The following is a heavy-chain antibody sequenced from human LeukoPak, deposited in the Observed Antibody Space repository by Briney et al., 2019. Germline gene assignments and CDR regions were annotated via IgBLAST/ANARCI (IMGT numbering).Heavy chain of an antibody. Sequence: SETLSLTCTVSGGSISRYYWSWIRQPPGKGLEWIGYIYYSGSTTYNPSLKGRVTISVDTSKNQSSPTLRSVTAADPAVYYCARQRFLEWYFDYWGRGTLVTVSS. J-gene: IGHJ4*02. CDR2: IYYSGST. V-gene: IGHV4-59*08. D-gene: IGHD3-3*01. CDR3: ARQRFLEWYFDY. CDR1: GGSISRYY.